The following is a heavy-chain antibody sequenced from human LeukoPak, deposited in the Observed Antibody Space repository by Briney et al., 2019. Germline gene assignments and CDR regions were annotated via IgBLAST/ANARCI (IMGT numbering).Heavy chain of an antibody. D-gene: IGHD1-26*01. V-gene: IGHV4-34*01. Sequence: SETLSLTCAVYSGSFSGYYWSRIRQAPGKGLEWIGEINHSGSTNYNPSLRTRVTISVDTSKNQFSLKLTSVTVADTAMYYCARFGKWEATPLDAFDIWGQGTMVTVSS. CDR1: SGSFSGYY. CDR2: INHSGST. J-gene: IGHJ3*02. CDR3: ARFGKWEATPLDAFDI.